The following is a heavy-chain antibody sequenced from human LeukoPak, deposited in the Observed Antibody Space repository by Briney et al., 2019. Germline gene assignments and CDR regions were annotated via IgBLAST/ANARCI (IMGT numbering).Heavy chain of an antibody. CDR2: FYYTGST. J-gene: IGHJ6*03. CDR3: ARGRQEYSYGPRPSYYYYYMDV. D-gene: IGHD5-18*01. V-gene: IGHV4-59*01. CDR1: GASSSSYY. Sequence: SETLSLTCTVSGASSSSYYWSWIRQPPGKGLEWIGYFYYTGSTNYNPSLESRVTISVDTSKNQLSLKLSSVTAADTAVYYCARGRQEYSYGPRPSYYYYYMDVWGKGTTVTVSS.